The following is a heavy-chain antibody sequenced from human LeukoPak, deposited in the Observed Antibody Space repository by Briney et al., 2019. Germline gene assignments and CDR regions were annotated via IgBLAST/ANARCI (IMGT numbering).Heavy chain of an antibody. Sequence: GGSLRLSCAASGSTFSNYWMHWVRQAPGKGLMWVSRVHSDGSYTNYADSVKGRFTISRDNAKSTLYLQMNSLRAEDTAVYYCAREGLGYSYDYWGQGTLVTVSS. CDR2: VHSDGSYT. CDR1: GSTFSNYW. CDR3: AREGLGYSYDY. V-gene: IGHV3-74*01. D-gene: IGHD5-18*01. J-gene: IGHJ4*02.